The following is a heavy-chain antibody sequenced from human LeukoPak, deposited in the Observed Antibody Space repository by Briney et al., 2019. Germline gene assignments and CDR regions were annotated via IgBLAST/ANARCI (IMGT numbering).Heavy chain of an antibody. CDR3: ASSSYHSSGPFDY. Sequence: SETLSLTCTVSGGSISSYYWSWIRQPPGKGLQWIGYIYYSGSTYYSPSLKSRVTISLDTSKNQFSLNLSSVTAEDTAVYYCASSSYHSSGPFDYWGKGTLVTVSS. D-gene: IGHD3-22*01. V-gene: IGHV4-59*01. CDR1: GGSISSYY. CDR2: IYYSGST. J-gene: IGHJ4*02.